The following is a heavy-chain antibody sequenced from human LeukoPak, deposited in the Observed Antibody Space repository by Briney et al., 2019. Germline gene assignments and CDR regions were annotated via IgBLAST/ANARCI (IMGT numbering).Heavy chain of an antibody. CDR3: ARSPRYCSGGSCYCIYFQH. CDR1: GFTFSSYS. V-gene: IGHV3-7*01. Sequence: GGSLRLSCAASGFTFSSYSMSWVRQAPGKGLEWVANIKQDGSETYYVDSVKGRFTISRDNAKNSLYLQMNSLRAEDTAVYYCARSPRYCSGGSCYCIYFQHWGQGTLVTVST. J-gene: IGHJ1*01. CDR2: IKQDGSET. D-gene: IGHD2-15*01.